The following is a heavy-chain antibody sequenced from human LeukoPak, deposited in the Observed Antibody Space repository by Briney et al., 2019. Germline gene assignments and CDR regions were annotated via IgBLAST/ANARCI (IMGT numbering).Heavy chain of an antibody. Sequence: PGGSLRLSCAASGFTFSSYSMNWVRQAPGKGLEWVGRIKSKTDGGTTDYAAPVKGRFTISRDDSKNTLYLQMNSLKTEDTAVYYCTTDVGGVAGTFYWGQGTLVTVSS. V-gene: IGHV3-15*01. D-gene: IGHD6-19*01. J-gene: IGHJ4*02. CDR2: IKSKTDGGTT. CDR3: TTDVGGVAGTFY. CDR1: GFTFSSYS.